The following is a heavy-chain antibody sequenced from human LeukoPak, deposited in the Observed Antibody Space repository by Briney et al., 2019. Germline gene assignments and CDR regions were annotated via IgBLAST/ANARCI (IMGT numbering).Heavy chain of an antibody. D-gene: IGHD1-1*01. V-gene: IGHV3-49*03. Sequence: GGSLRLSCSVSGFTSGDYAMSWLRQAPGKGLEWVGFIRSKSYGATTEYAASVKGRFTISRDDSNSIAYLQMDSLKTEDTAVYFCTRGGYPDPTFDYYYGMDVWGQGTTVTVSS. CDR1: GFTSGDYA. CDR2: IRSKSYGATT. J-gene: IGHJ6*02. CDR3: TRGGYPDPTFDYYYGMDV.